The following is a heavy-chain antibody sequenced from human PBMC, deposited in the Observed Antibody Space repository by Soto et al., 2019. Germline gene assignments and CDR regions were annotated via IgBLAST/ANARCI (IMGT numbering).Heavy chain of an antibody. Sequence: GGSLRLSCTASGFTFGDYAMSWFRQAPGKGLEWVGFIRSKAYGGTTEYAASVKGRFTISRDDSKSIAYLQMNSLKTEDTAVYYCTRVGPWGVVVPAAIGSAFDIWGQGTMVTVSS. CDR2: IRSKAYGGTT. D-gene: IGHD2-2*01. CDR1: GFTFGDYA. J-gene: IGHJ3*02. CDR3: TRVGPWGVVVPAAIGSAFDI. V-gene: IGHV3-49*03.